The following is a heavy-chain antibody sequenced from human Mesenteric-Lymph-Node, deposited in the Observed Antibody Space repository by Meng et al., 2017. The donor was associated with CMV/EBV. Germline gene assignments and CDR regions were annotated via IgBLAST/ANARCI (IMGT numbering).Heavy chain of an antibody. CDR2: IRHDGSNK. D-gene: IGHD1-1*01. J-gene: IGHJ4*02. V-gene: IGHV3-30*02. CDR3: ANGDYNLDH. Sequence: GESLKISCAASGFTFDDYAMHWVRQAPGKGMEGVAYIRHDGSNKYYGESVKGRFTISRDNSKNTLYLQMNSLRPEDTAVYYCANGDYNLDHWGQGTLVTVSS. CDR1: GFTFDDYA.